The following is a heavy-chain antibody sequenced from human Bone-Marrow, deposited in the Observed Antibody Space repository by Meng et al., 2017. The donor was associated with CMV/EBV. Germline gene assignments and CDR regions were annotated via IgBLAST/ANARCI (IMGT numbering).Heavy chain of an antibody. CDR2: IYSGGST. V-gene: IGHV3-53*01. D-gene: IGHD3-22*01. Sequence: GESLKISCADSGFIVRSNYMNWVRQAPGKGVEWVSVIYSGGSTYYADYVKGRFTISRDNSKNTLYLQMNSLRAEDTAVYYCARSKIYDSSGYYYYYHGMDVWGQGTTVTVSS. CDR1: GFIVRSNY. J-gene: IGHJ6*02. CDR3: ARSKIYDSSGYYYYYHGMDV.